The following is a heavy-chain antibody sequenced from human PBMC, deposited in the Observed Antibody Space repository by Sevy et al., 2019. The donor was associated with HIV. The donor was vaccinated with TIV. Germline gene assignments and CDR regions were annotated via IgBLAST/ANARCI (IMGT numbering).Heavy chain of an antibody. Sequence: GGSLRLSCAASGFTFSSYAMHWVRQAPGKGLEWVAVISYDGSNKYYADSVKGRFTISRDNSKNTLYLQMNSLRAEDTAVYYCARDQLITMIVVVPAGAFDIWGQGTMLTVSS. D-gene: IGHD3-22*01. V-gene: IGHV3-30-3*01. J-gene: IGHJ3*02. CDR3: ARDQLITMIVVVPAGAFDI. CDR1: GFTFSSYA. CDR2: ISYDGSNK.